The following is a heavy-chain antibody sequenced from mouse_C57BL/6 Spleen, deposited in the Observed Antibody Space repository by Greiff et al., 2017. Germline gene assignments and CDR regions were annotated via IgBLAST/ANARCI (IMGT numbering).Heavy chain of an antibody. CDR1: GYTFTSYW. J-gene: IGHJ3*01. D-gene: IGHD4-1*01. CDR2: IDPSDSYT. V-gene: IGHV1-69*01. Sequence: VQLQQPGAELVMPGASVKLSCKASGYTFTSYWMHWVKQRPGQGLEWIGEIDPSDSYTNYNQKFKGKSTLTVDKSSSTAYMQLSSLTSEDSAVYYCAPNWDGPFAYWGQGTLVTVSA. CDR3: APNWDGPFAY.